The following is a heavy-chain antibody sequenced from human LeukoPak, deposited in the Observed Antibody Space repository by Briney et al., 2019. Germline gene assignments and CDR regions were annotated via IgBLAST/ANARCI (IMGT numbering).Heavy chain of an antibody. V-gene: IGHV4-59*08. J-gene: IGHJ4*02. D-gene: IGHD4-17*01. CDR1: GGSISSYY. CDR3: ARQSYGDYLETYYFDY. CDR2: IYYSGST. Sequence: SETLSLTCTVSGGSISSYYWSWIRQPPGKGLEWIGYIYYSGSTNYNPSLKSRVTISVDTSKNQFSLKLSSVTAADTAVYYCARQSYGDYLETYYFDYWGQGTLVTVSS.